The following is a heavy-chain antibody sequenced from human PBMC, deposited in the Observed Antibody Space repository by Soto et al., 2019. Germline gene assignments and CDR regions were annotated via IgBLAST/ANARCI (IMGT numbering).Heavy chain of an antibody. V-gene: IGHV4-30-4*01. CDR3: ARDRHGEYYFDY. J-gene: IGHJ4*02. Sequence: SETLSLTCTVSGGSISSGDYYWSWIPQPPGKGLEWIGYIYYSGSTYYNPSLKGRVTISVDTSKNQFSLKLSSVTAADTAVYYCARDRHGEYYFDYWGQGTLVTVSS. CDR2: IYYSGST. CDR1: GGSISSGDYY.